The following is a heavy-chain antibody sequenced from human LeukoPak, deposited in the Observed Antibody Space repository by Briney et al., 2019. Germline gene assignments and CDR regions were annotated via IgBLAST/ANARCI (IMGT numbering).Heavy chain of an antibody. CDR1: GYTFTSYG. V-gene: IGHV1-18*01. D-gene: IGHD1-7*01. CDR2: ISAYNGNT. Sequence: ASVKVSCKASGYTFTSYGISWVRQAPGQGLEWMGWISAYNGNTNYAQKLQGRVTMTTDTSTSTAYTELRSLRSDDTAVYYCARDRIFITGTTEPWFYWGQGTLVTVSS. CDR3: ARDRIFITGTTEPWFY. J-gene: IGHJ4*02.